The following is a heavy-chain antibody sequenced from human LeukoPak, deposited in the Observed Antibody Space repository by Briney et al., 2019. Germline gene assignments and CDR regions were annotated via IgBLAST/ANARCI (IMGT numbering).Heavy chain of an antibody. CDR1: GFTFSGFA. J-gene: IGHJ4*02. Sequence: PGGSLRLSCAASGFTFSGFAMSWVRQAPGKGLEWVSGISGSGGSTYYADSVKGRFTISRDNSKSTLYLQMNSLRAEDTALYYCAKYSSSWYRDFDYWGQGTLVTVSS. CDR2: ISGSGGST. V-gene: IGHV3-23*01. CDR3: AKYSSSWYRDFDY. D-gene: IGHD6-13*01.